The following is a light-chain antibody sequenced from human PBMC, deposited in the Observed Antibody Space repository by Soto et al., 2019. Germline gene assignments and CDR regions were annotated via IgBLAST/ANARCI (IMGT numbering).Light chain of an antibody. J-gene: IGKJ1*01. Sequence: DTQMTQSPYTLSASVGDRVTITCRASQGISDWLAWYQQKPGKAPKLLIYKASRLESGVPSRFSGRGFGTEFTLSISSLQPDDAGNYYCQQFNTWTFGQGTKVEIK. CDR1: QGISDW. CDR2: KAS. CDR3: QQFNTWT. V-gene: IGKV1-5*03.